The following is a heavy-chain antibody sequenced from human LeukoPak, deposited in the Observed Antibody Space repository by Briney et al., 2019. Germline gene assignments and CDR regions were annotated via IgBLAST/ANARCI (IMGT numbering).Heavy chain of an antibody. CDR3: ARARGYYDSSGYAFDI. CDR2: INPNSGGT. CDR1: GYTFTGYY. D-gene: IGHD3-22*01. Sequence: ASVKVSCKASGYTFTGYYMHWVRQAPGQGLEWMGRINPNSGGTNCAQKFHGRVTMTRDTSISTAYMELSRLRSDDTAVYYCARARGYYDSSGYAFDIWGQGTMVTVSS. V-gene: IGHV1-2*06. J-gene: IGHJ3*02.